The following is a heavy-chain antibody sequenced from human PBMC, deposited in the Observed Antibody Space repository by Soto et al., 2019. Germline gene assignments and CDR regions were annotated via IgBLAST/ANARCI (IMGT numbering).Heavy chain of an antibody. CDR3: AVDGYHFWSGYSDFDY. D-gene: IGHD3-3*01. CDR1: GFTFSSYS. Sequence: HPGGSLRLSCAGSGFTFSSYSISWVRQAPGKGLEWVSAISGSGVSTYYADSVKGRFTISRDNSKNTLYLQMNSLRAEDTAVYYCAVDGYHFWSGYSDFDYWGQRTLVPVYS. CDR2: ISGSGVST. J-gene: IGHJ4*02. V-gene: IGHV3-23*01.